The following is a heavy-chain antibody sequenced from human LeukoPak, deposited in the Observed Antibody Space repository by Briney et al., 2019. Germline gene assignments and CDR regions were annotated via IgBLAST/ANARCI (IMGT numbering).Heavy chain of an antibody. J-gene: IGHJ3*01. CDR2: ISYIGST. D-gene: IGHD3-10*01. V-gene: IGHV4-59*11. CDR1: GGSFTTHY. CDR3: ASDSISINAFDA. Sequence: SETLSLTCTVSGGSFTTHYWSWIRQPPGKGLEWIGYISYIGSTNYNPSLKSRVTISIDTSKNEVSLMLTSVTAADTAVYYCASDSISINAFDAWGQGTMVIVSS.